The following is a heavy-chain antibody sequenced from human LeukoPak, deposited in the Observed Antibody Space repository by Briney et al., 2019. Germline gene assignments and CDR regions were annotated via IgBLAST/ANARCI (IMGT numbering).Heavy chain of an antibody. D-gene: IGHD2-15*01. CDR3: ARKVVAAQDY. Sequence: GGSLRLSCAASGFTFSSYSMNWVRQAPGKGLEWVSSISSSSSYIYYADSVKGRFTISRDNAKNSLYLQMNSLRAEGTAVYYCARKVVAAQDYWGQGTLVTVSS. CDR2: ISSSSSYI. J-gene: IGHJ4*02. V-gene: IGHV3-21*01. CDR1: GFTFSSYS.